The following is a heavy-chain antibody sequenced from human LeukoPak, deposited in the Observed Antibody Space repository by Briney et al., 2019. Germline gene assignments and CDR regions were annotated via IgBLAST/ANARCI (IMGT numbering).Heavy chain of an antibody. J-gene: IGHJ4*02. CDR2: INHSGST. V-gene: IGHV4-34*01. CDR1: GGSFSGYY. CDR3: ARDHNASVFDY. D-gene: IGHD1-1*01. Sequence: SETLSLTCAVYGGSFSGYYWSWIRQPPGKGLEWIGEINHSGSTNYNPSLKSRVTISVDTSKNEFSLTLSSVTAADTAVYYCARDHNASVFDYWGQGTLVTVSS.